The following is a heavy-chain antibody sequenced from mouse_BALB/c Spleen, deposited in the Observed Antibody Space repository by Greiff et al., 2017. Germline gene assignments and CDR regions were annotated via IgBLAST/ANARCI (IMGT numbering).Heavy chain of an antibody. CDR2: IDPETGGT. V-gene: IGHV1-15*01. Sequence: QVQLKQSGAELVRPGASVTLSCKASGYTFTDYEMHWVKQTPVHGLEWIGAIDPETGGTAYNQKFKGKATLTADKSSSTAYMELRSLTSEDSAVYYCTRERANWDPYFDYWGQGTTLTVSS. D-gene: IGHD4-1*01. CDR1: GYTFTDYE. CDR3: TRERANWDPYFDY. J-gene: IGHJ2*01.